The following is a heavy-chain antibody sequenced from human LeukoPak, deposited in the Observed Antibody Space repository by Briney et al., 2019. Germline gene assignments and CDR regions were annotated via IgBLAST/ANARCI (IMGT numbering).Heavy chain of an antibody. CDR2: INTDNGQT. CDR3: ARRGGTYWADH. Sequence: ASVKVSCKASGCILICYGLSWLRQAPGQGLEWMGWINTDNGQTDFAQKFQDRIIMTTDTSTSTAYLEVTSLRSDDTAVYYCARRGGTYWADHWGQGTLVTVSS. D-gene: IGHD1-26*01. CDR1: GCILICYG. V-gene: IGHV1-18*01. J-gene: IGHJ1*01.